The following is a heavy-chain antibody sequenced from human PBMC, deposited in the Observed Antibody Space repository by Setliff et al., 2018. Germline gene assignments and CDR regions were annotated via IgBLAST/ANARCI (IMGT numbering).Heavy chain of an antibody. D-gene: IGHD3-3*01. V-gene: IGHV3-7*01. CDR2: IKEDGSEK. CDR1: GFTFSRYW. Sequence: PGGSLRLSCVASGFTFSRYWMSWVRQAPGKGLEWVANIKEDGSEKYYVDSVKGRFTISRDNAKNSLYLQMNSLRAEDTAVYYCARGPTIFGAIYYMDVWGKGTTVTVSS. CDR3: ARGPTIFGAIYYMDV. J-gene: IGHJ6*03.